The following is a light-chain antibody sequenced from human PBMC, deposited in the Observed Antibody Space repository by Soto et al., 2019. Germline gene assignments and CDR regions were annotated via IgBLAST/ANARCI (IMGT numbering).Light chain of an antibody. V-gene: IGKV3-15*01. CDR3: KQYKNWPL. Sequence: MMMTQSPATLSVSPGERVTLSCRTSHSVNSHVAWYQQKPGQAPRLLLYGASTRATGIPVRFSGSGFGTEFTLTISSLQSEDFAVYYCKQYKNWPLFGQGNKVDMK. CDR2: GAS. J-gene: IGKJ1*01. CDR1: HSVNSH.